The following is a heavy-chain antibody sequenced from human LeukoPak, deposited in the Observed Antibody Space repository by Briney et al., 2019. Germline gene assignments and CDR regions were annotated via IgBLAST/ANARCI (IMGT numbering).Heavy chain of an antibody. Sequence: GGSLRLSCAASGFTVSSNYMSWVRQAPGKGLEWVAVISYDGSNKYYADSVKGRFTISRDNSKNTLYLQMNSLRAEDTAVYYCARDRYGDEDAEYFQHWGQGTLVTVSS. J-gene: IGHJ1*01. CDR1: GFTVSSNY. CDR2: ISYDGSNK. V-gene: IGHV3-30*03. D-gene: IGHD4-17*01. CDR3: ARDRYGDEDAEYFQH.